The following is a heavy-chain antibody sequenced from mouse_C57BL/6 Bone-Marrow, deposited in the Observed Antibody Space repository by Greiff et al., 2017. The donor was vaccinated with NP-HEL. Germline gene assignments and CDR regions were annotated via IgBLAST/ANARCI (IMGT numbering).Heavy chain of an antibody. Sequence: VQLQESGAELVRPGTSVKVSCKASGYAFTNYLIEWVKQRPGQGLEWIGVINPGSGGTNYNEKFKGKATLTADKSSSTAYMQLSSLTSEDSAVYFCARRENYYGSSFYWYFDVWGTGTTVTVSS. V-gene: IGHV1-54*01. CDR3: ARRENYYGSSFYWYFDV. CDR2: INPGSGGT. J-gene: IGHJ1*03. D-gene: IGHD1-1*01. CDR1: GYAFTNYL.